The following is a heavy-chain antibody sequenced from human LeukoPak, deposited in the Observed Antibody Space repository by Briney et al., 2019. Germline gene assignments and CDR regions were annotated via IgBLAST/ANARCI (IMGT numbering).Heavy chain of an antibody. D-gene: IGHD3-22*01. J-gene: IGHJ4*02. CDR1: GYTFTGYY. V-gene: IGHV1-2*02. Sequence: ASVKVSCKASGYTFTGYYMHWVRQAPGQGLEWMGWINPNSGGTNYAQKFQGRVTMTRDTSISTAYMELSRLRSDDTAVYYCARDTDTYYYDSSGFYWGQGTQVTVSS. CDR2: INPNSGGT. CDR3: ARDTDTYYYDSSGFY.